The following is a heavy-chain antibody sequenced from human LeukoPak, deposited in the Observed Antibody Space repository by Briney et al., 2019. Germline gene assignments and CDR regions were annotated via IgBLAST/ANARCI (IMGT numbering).Heavy chain of an antibody. CDR3: AKDMGGRLYGDGMDV. V-gene: IGHV3-9*01. CDR2: ISWNSGSI. J-gene: IGHJ6*02. CDR1: GFTFDDYA. Sequence: SGRSMRLSCAASGFTFDDYAMHWVRQAPGKGLEWVSGISWNSGSIGYADSVKGRFTISRDNAKNSLYLQMNSLRAEDTALYYCAKDMGGRLYGDGMDVWGQGTTVTVSS. D-gene: IGHD2-8*01.